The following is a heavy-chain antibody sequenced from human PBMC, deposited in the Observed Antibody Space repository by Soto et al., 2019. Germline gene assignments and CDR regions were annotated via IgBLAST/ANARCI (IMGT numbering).Heavy chain of an antibody. V-gene: IGHV3-20*04. CDR3: ARGAGYSSGWYDVV. CDR1: GFTFSDHY. J-gene: IGHJ6*02. D-gene: IGHD6-19*01. Sequence: GGSLRLSCAASGFTFSDHYMSWVRQAPGKGLEWVSGINWNGGSTGYADSVKGRFTISRDNAKNSLYLQMNSLRAEDTALYYCARGAGYSSGWYDVVWGQGTTVTVSS. CDR2: INWNGGST.